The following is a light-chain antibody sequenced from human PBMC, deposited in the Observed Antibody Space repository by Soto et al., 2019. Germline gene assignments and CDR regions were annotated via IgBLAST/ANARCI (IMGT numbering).Light chain of an antibody. CDR1: SSDVGGYNF. J-gene: IGLJ7*01. CDR3: CSYAGSYTL. Sequence: QSVLTQPRSVSGSPGQSVTISCTGTSSDVGGYNFVSWYQQHPGKAPKLIIYDVTQRPSGVPDRFSGSKSGNTASLTISGLQAEDDADYYCCSYAGSYTLFGGGTQLTVL. V-gene: IGLV2-11*01. CDR2: DVT.